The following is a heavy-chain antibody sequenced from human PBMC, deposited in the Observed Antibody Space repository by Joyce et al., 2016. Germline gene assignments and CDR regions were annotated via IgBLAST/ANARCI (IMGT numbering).Heavy chain of an antibody. CDR1: GFSFSGYW. Sequence: EVQLVESGGGLVQPGGSLRLSCAASGFSFSGYWIHWVRQAPGKGLVWGSRINTDGSSKRFADSVKGRFTISRDNAKNTLYLQMNSLRAEDTAVYYCVRGISARPGGPNWFDPWGQGTLVTVSS. CDR2: INTDGSSK. J-gene: IGHJ5*02. D-gene: IGHD6-6*01. V-gene: IGHV3-74*01. CDR3: VRGISARPGGPNWFDP.